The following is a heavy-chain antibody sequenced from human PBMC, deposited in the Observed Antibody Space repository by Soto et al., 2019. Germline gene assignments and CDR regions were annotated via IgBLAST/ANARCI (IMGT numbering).Heavy chain of an antibody. Sequence: QITLKESGPALVKPTQTLTLSCTFSGFSLTSYGVGVGWIRQRPGKALEWLALIFGHDDERYSPSQKSRLTITKDTSKNQVVLTMTNMDPVDTATYDCVDTGYSYDRFGYGGRGTLVTVSS. CDR3: VDTGYSYDRFGY. J-gene: IGHJ4*02. V-gene: IGHV2-5*01. CDR2: IFGHDDE. D-gene: IGHD5-18*01. CDR1: GFSLTSYGVG.